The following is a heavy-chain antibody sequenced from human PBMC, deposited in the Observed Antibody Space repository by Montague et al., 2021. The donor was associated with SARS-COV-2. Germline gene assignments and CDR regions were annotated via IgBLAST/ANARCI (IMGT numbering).Heavy chain of an antibody. Sequence: SETLSLTCSVSGASVSSGFYYWSWIRQTPGKGLEWIGHIFYSGSTKFNPSLKSRVTTSLDTSKNQFSLRLSSVTAADTAVYYCATDRYDRPFETRGHGTLVTVSS. CDR3: ATDRYDRPFET. CDR1: GASVSSGFYY. CDR2: IFYSGST. V-gene: IGHV4-61*01. J-gene: IGHJ5*01. D-gene: IGHD3-22*01.